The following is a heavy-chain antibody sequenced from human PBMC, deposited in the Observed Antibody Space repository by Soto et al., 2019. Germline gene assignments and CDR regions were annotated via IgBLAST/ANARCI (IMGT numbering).Heavy chain of an antibody. D-gene: IGHD6-19*01. CDR3: AKEGTPYSSGPIDY. CDR1: GFTFSSYG. J-gene: IGHJ4*02. Sequence: GSLRLSCAASGFTFSSYGMHWVRQAPGKGLEWVAVISYDGSNKYYADSVKGRFTISRDNSKNTLYLQMNSLRAEDTAVYYCAKEGTPYSSGPIDYWGQGTLVTVSS. CDR2: ISYDGSNK. V-gene: IGHV3-30*18.